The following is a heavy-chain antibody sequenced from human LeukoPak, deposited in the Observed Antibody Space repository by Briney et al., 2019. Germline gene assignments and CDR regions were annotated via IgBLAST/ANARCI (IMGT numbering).Heavy chain of an antibody. J-gene: IGHJ4*02. D-gene: IGHD1-14*01. CDR1: GFTFSDYY. CDR2: ISSSGTTI. Sequence: GGSLRLSCAASGFTFSDYYMSWIRQAPGKGLEWVSYISSSGTTIYYADSVKGRFTISRDNAKNSLYLQMNSLRIEDTAVYYCAKDNPIEEVFGLGPGDWGQGTLVTVSS. CDR3: AKDNPIEEVFGLGPGD. V-gene: IGHV3-11*04.